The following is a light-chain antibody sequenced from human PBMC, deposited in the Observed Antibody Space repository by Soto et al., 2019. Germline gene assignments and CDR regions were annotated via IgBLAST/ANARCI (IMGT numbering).Light chain of an antibody. CDR1: QSVRNSL. J-gene: IGKJ1*01. V-gene: IGKV3-20*01. CDR3: HQYDTIVQT. Sequence: DMMFTQSACTLSLSPGDRATLSCRASQSVRNSLLAWYQQKPGQPPRLLIYDASTRATATPERFSGSGSGTDFTLTISRLEPEDFAVYYCHQYDTIVQTFGQGTKVDIK. CDR2: DAS.